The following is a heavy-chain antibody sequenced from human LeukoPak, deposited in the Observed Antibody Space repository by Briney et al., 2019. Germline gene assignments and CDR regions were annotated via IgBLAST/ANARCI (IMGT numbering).Heavy chain of an antibody. D-gene: IGHD3-16*02. CDR3: AKDSAFGGVIVTDNWFDP. CDR1: GFTFSSYG. V-gene: IGHV3-23*01. CDR2: TSGSGGST. J-gene: IGHJ5*02. Sequence: GGTLRLSCAASGFTFSSYGMSWVRQAPGKGLEWVSATSGSGGSTYYADSVKGRFTISRDNSKNTLYLQMNSLRAEDTAVYYCAKDSAFGGVIVTDNWFDPWGQGTLVTVSS.